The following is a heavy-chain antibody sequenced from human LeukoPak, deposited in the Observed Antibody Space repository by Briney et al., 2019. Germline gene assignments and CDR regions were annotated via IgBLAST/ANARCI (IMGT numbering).Heavy chain of an antibody. CDR3: ARDKFRRRSSGYSRILDY. Sequence: GGSLRLSCAASGFTFSSHAMHWVRQAPGKGLEWVAVISYDGSNKYYADSVKGRFTISRDNSKNTLYLQMNSLRAEDTAVYYCARDKFRRRSSGYSRILDYWGQGTLVTVSS. V-gene: IGHV3-30*04. J-gene: IGHJ4*02. CDR2: ISYDGSNK. D-gene: IGHD3-22*01. CDR1: GFTFSSHA.